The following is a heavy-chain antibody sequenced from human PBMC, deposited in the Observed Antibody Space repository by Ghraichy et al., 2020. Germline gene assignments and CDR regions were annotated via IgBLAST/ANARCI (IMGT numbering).Heavy chain of an antibody. CDR3: AKNSDTGLLYYFDY. D-gene: IGHD2/OR15-2a*01. V-gene: IGHV3-23*01. CDR2: ISGSGGST. CDR1: GFTFSGYA. Sequence: GGSLRLSCAASGFTFSGYAMTWVRQAPGKGLEWVSAISGSGGSTYYADSVKGRFTISRDNSKNPLYLQMNSLRAEDTAVYYCAKNSDTGLLYYFDYWGQGTLVTVSS. J-gene: IGHJ4*02.